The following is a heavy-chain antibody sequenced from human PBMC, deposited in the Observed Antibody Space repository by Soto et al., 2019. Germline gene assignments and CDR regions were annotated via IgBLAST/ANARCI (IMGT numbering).Heavy chain of an antibody. J-gene: IGHJ5*02. CDR2: IYYSGST. V-gene: IGHV4-61*08. CDR3: ARDGGYCSSTSCRNWFDP. CDR1: GGSISSGGYY. D-gene: IGHD2-2*01. Sequence: ETLSLTCTVSGGSISSGGYYWSWIRQHPGKGLEWIGYIYYSGSTNYNPSLKSRVTISVDTSKNQFSLKLSSVTAADTAVYYCARDGGYCSSTSCRNWFDPWGQGTLVTVSS.